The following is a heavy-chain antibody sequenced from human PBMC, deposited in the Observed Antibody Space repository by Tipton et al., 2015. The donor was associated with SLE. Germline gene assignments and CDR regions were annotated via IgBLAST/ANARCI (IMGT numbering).Heavy chain of an antibody. CDR3: ARVPRTFYYDYSGHFDY. J-gene: IGHJ4*02. Sequence: TLSLTCTVSGGSISSADYYWSWIRQHPGKGLEWIGYIYYTMSAYYNPSLKSRVIISLDTSKNNFSLKLSSVTAADTAVYYCARVPRTFYYDYSGHFDYWGPGTLVTVSS. CDR2: IYYTMSA. D-gene: IGHD3-22*01. V-gene: IGHV4-31*03. CDR1: GGSISSADYY.